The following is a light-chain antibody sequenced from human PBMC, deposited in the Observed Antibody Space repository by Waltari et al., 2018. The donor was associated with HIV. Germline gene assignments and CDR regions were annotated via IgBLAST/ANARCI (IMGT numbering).Light chain of an antibody. J-gene: IGLJ2*01. Sequence: QSALTPPASVSGSPGQSITISCTGTSSDISPYSFVSGYQKHPDKAPKLLIYDVDNRPSGVSRRFSGSKSGDTASLTISSIQADDEADYYCSSYTTTNTVVFGGGTKFTVL. V-gene: IGLV2-14*03. CDR2: DVD. CDR1: SSDISPYSF. CDR3: SSYTTTNTVV.